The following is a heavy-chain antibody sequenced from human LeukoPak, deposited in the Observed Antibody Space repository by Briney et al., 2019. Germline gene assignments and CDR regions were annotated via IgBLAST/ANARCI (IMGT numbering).Heavy chain of an antibody. J-gene: IGHJ4*02. D-gene: IGHD6-19*01. CDR2: IKQDGSEM. V-gene: IGHV3-7*02. Sequence: AGGSLRLSCAASGFTFSNSWMSLVRQAPGKGLEWLANIKQDGSEMHYVDSVKGRFTISRDNANNSLYLQMNSLRVEDTAVYYCARAQWLRPDYWGQGTLVIVSS. CDR1: GFTFSNSW. CDR3: ARAQWLRPDY.